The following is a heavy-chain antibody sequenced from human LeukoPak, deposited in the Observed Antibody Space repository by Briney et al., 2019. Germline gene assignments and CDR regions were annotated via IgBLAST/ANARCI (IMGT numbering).Heavy chain of an antibody. J-gene: IGHJ4*02. Sequence: PGGSLRLSCAASGFTFSNYWMHWVRQAPGKGLVWVSRINSDGISTTYADSVKGRFTISRDNAKNTLYLQMNSLRVEDTAVYYCARGYCSGGSCSNVDYWGQGTLVTVSS. D-gene: IGHD2-15*01. V-gene: IGHV3-74*03. CDR2: INSDGIST. CDR1: GFTFSNYW. CDR3: ARGYCSGGSCSNVDY.